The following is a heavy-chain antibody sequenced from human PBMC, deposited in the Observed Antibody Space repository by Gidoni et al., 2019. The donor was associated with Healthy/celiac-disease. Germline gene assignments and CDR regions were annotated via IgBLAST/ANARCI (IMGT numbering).Heavy chain of an antibody. D-gene: IGHD4-17*01. J-gene: IGHJ4*02. CDR3: ARDNYGVLHFDY. V-gene: IGHV3-66*01. CDR2: IYSGGST. Sequence: GKGLEWVSVIYSGGSTYYADSVKGRFTISRDNSKNTLYLQMNSLRAEDTAVYYCARDNYGVLHFDYWGQGTLVTVSS.